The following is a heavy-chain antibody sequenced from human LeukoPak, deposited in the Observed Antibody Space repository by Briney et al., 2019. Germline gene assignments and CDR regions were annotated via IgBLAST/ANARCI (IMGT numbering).Heavy chain of an antibody. J-gene: IGHJ3*02. V-gene: IGHV1-24*01. CDR3: ATDHGGSSWYHAFDI. Sequence: GASVKVSCKVSGYTLTELSMHWVRQAPGKGLEWMGGFDPEDGETIYAQKFQGRVTMTEDTSTDTAYMELSSLRSEDTAVYYCATDHGGSSWYHAFDIWGQGTMVTVSS. D-gene: IGHD6-13*01. CDR2: FDPEDGET. CDR1: GYTLTELS.